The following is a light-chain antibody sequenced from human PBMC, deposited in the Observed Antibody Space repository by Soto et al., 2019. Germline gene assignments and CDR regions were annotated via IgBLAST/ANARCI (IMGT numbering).Light chain of an antibody. V-gene: IGLV2-14*01. CDR1: SSDVGGYNY. CDR3: SSYTSSSTAV. CDR2: DVS. Sequence: QSVLTQPASVSGSPGQSITISCTGTSSDVGGYNYVSWYQQHPGKAPKLMIYDVSNRPSGVSNRFSGSKSGNTASLTISGLQAEDEADYYCSSYTSSSTAVFGGGTQLDRP. J-gene: IGLJ7*01.